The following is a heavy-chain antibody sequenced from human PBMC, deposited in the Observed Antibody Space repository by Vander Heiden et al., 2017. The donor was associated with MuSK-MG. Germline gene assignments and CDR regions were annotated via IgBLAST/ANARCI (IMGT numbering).Heavy chain of an antibody. CDR2: ISSSSSYI. CDR1: GFTFSSYS. Sequence: EVQLVESGGCLVKPGGSLRLSCAASGFTFSSYSMNWVRQAPGKGLEWVSSISSSSSYIYYADSVKGRFTISRDNAKNSLSLQMNSLRVEDTAVYYCARESWQQLAMDVWGKGTTVTVSP. D-gene: IGHD6-13*01. J-gene: IGHJ6*04. V-gene: IGHV3-21*01. CDR3: ARESWQQLAMDV.